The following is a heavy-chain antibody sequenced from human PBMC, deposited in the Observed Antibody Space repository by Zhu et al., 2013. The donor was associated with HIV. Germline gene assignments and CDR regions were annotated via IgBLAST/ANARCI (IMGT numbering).Heavy chain of an antibody. CDR1: GYVFTSYY. CDR2: INPRSGGT. J-gene: IGHJ6*02. D-gene: IGHD3-3*01. V-gene: IGHV1-2*07. CDR3: SRSTSITLFGFILGHYYYAMDI. Sequence: QEQLAQSGTKLTRPGTTVKMSCKASGYVFTSYYHHWVRQAPGQALEWLGEINPRSGGTNYAHKFKDRVVVTSDTSTKTVSLELRGLTSDDSAIYFCSRSTSITLFGFILGHYYYAMDIWGQGTAVVVSS.